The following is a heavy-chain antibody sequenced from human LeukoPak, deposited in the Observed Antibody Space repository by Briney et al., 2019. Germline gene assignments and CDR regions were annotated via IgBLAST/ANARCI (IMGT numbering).Heavy chain of an antibody. V-gene: IGHV4-59*01. CDR2: IYYSGST. J-gene: IGHJ6*03. CDR3: ARMSGEQWLVYYYYMDV. CDR1: GGSISSYY. D-gene: IGHD6-19*01. Sequence: PSETLSLTCTVSGGSISSYYWSWIRQPPGKGLEWIGYIYYSGSTNYNPSLKSRVTISVDTSKNQFSLKLSSVTAADTAVYYCARMSGEQWLVYYYYMDVWGKGTTVTISS.